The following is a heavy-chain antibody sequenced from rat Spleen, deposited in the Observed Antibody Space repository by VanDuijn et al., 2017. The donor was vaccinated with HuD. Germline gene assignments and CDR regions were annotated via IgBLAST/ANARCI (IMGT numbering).Heavy chain of an antibody. D-gene: IGHD1-1*01. J-gene: IGHJ3*01. CDR2: ISYGDSSGHSST. CDR1: GFTFSHYD. V-gene: IGHV5-7*01. CDR3: ARHGYYEDWFAY. Sequence: EVQLVESGGGLVQPGRSLKLSCAASGFTFSHYDMAWVRQAPKKGLEWVAFISYGDSSGHSSTYYRDSVKGRFTISRDNAKITLYLQMNSLRSEDTATYYCARHGYYEDWFAYWGQGTLVTVSS.